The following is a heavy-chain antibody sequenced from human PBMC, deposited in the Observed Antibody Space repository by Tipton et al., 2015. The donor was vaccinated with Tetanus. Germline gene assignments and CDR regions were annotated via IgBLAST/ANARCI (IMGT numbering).Heavy chain of an antibody. CDR3: ARTPDYYYGMDV. Sequence: TLSLTCTVSGGSISSYYWSWVRQAPGKGLEWIGEIYYSGTTNYNPSLKSRVTISTDKSKNQVSLRLNSVTAADTAVYFCARTPDYYYGMDVWGQGTTVTVSS. V-gene: IGHV4-59*12. CDR1: GGSISSYY. J-gene: IGHJ6*02. CDR2: IYYSGTT.